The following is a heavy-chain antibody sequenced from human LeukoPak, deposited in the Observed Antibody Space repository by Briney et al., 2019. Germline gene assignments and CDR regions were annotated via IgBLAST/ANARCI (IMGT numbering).Heavy chain of an antibody. V-gene: IGHV1-46*01. CDR2: INPSGGST. Sequence: ASVKVSCKASGYTFTSYYMHWVRQAPGQGLEWMGIINPSGGSTSYAQKFQGRVTMTRDTSISTAHLELSRLRFDDTAVYYCARGSSSNYYYMDVWGKGTTVTISS. D-gene: IGHD6-19*01. CDR1: GYTFTSYY. CDR3: ARGSSSNYYYMDV. J-gene: IGHJ6*03.